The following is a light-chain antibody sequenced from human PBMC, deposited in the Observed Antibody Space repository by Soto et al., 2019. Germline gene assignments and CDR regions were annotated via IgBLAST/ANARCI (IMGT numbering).Light chain of an antibody. J-gene: IGKJ4*01. V-gene: IGKV1-12*01. Sequence: DIQMTQSPSSVSASVGDRVTITCRASQGISSRLAWYQQKPGKAPNLLIYAASRLQSGVPSRFSGTGSGTDFTLTISSLQPEDFAIYYCQPADSFPLTFGGGTKVEVK. CDR3: QPADSFPLT. CDR2: AAS. CDR1: QGISSR.